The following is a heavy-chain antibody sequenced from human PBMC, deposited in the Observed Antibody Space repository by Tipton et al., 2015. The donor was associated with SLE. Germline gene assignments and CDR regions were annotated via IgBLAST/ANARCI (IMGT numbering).Heavy chain of an antibody. J-gene: IGHJ4*02. Sequence: SLRLSCAASGFTFSSYEMNWVRQAPGKGLEWVSYISSSGSTIYYADSVKGRFTISRDNSKNTLYLQMNSLRAEDTAVYYCARDRSFQGLYWGQGTLVTVSS. D-gene: IGHD1-26*01. CDR3: ARDRSFQGLY. CDR1: GFTFSSYE. CDR2: ISSSGSTI. V-gene: IGHV3-48*03.